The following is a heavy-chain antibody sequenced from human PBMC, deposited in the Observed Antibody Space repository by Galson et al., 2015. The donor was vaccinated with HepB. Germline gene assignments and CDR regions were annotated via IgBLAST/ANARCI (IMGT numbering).Heavy chain of an antibody. CDR2: ISGSGTNT. V-gene: IGHV3-23*01. CDR1: GFTLRNYA. CDR3: ANMLALRYFDWLPYFDY. Sequence: SLRLSCAASGFTLRNYAMNWVRQAPGKGLEWVSGISGSGTNTYYADSVKGRFTISRDNSKNMVYLQMNSLRAEDTAVYYCANMLALRYFDWLPYFDYWGQGTLVTVSS. D-gene: IGHD3-9*01. J-gene: IGHJ4*02.